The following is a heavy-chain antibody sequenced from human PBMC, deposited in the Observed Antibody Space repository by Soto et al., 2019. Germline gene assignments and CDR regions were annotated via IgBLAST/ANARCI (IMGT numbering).Heavy chain of an antibody. D-gene: IGHD1-1*01. CDR1: GASISGFY. Sequence: ETMSLTCTLAGASISGFYWSWVRTSAGKGMEWIGRIYVTGTADYNPSLKSRVMMSVDTSKKQFSLKLRSVTAADTAVYYCVRDGTKTLRDWFDPWGQGISVTVSS. CDR2: IYVTGTA. J-gene: IGHJ5*02. V-gene: IGHV4-4*07. CDR3: VRDGTKTLRDWFDP.